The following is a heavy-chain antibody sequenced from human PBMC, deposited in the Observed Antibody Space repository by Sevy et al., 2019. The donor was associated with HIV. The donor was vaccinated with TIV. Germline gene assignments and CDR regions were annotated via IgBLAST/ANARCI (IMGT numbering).Heavy chain of an antibody. CDR1: GFIFSSYG. Sequence: GGSLRLSCSASGFIFSSYGMHWVRQTPGKGLEWVAIISSDGSDDFYAESVRGRFTISRDNSRNTLYLQMDSLRLEDTAIYYCAKDKEDDYGDYYFDHCGQGALVTVSS. D-gene: IGHD4-17*01. J-gene: IGHJ4*02. CDR2: ISSDGSDD. CDR3: AKDKEDDYGDYYFDH. V-gene: IGHV3-30*18.